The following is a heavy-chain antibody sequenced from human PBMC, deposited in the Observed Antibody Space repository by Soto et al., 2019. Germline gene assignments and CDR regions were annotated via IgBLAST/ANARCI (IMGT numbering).Heavy chain of an antibody. CDR3: ARDGIVGATTDISSFDY. Sequence: SVKVSCKASGGTFSSYAISWVRQAPGQGLEWMGGIIPIFGTTNYAQKFQGRVTITADKSTSTAYMELSSLRSEDTAVYYCARDGIVGATTDISSFDYWGQGTLVTVSS. D-gene: IGHD1-26*01. J-gene: IGHJ4*02. CDR2: IIPIFGTT. V-gene: IGHV1-69*06. CDR1: GGTFSSYA.